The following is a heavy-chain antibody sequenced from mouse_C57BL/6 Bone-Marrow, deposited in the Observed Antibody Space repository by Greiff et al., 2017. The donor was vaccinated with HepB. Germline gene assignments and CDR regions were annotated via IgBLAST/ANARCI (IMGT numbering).Heavy chain of an antibody. CDR3: ARQTAQASAWFSY. CDR2: ISYDGSN. Sequence: EVQLVESGPGLVKPSQSLSLTCSVTGYSITSGYYWNWIRQFPGNKLEWMGYISYDGSNNYNPSLKNRISITRDTSKNQFFLKLNSVTPEDTATYYCARQTAQASAWFSYWGQGTLVTVSA. V-gene: IGHV3-6*01. CDR1: GYSITSGYY. D-gene: IGHD3-2*02. J-gene: IGHJ3*01.